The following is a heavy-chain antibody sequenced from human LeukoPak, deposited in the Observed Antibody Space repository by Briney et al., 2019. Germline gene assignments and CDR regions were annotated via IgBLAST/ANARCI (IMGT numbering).Heavy chain of an antibody. CDR2: IYTSGST. V-gene: IGHV4-4*07. Sequence: SETLSLTCTVSGGSISSYYWSWTRQPAGKGLEWIGRIYTSGSTNYNPSLKSRVTMSVDTSKNQFSLKLSSVTAADTAVYYCARIGINSGYSKAFDIWGQGTMVTVSS. CDR1: GGSISSYY. J-gene: IGHJ3*02. D-gene: IGHD3-22*01. CDR3: ARIGINSGYSKAFDI.